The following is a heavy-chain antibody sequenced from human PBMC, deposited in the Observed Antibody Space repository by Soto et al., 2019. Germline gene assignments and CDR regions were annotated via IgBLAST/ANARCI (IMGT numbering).Heavy chain of an antibody. V-gene: IGHV4-59*01. CDR2: VYNSGST. CDR1: RGSISSNY. CDR3: ARYRREAVAGYTLDN. J-gene: IGHJ4*02. D-gene: IGHD6-13*01. Sequence: SQTLSLTXTLSRGSISSNYWTWIRQPPGKGLEWIGYVYNSGSTNYNPSRKGRVTISEDTSKSQFSLKVNSMTAADMAVYYCARYRREAVAGYTLDNWGQGILVTVSS.